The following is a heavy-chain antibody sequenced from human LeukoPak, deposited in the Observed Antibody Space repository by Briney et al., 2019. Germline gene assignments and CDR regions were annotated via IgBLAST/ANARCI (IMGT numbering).Heavy chain of an antibody. V-gene: IGHV3-53*01. J-gene: IGHJ4*02. CDR3: ARARRDGYNYYFDY. D-gene: IGHD5-24*01. CDR1: GGSISSSNY. Sequence: ETLSLTCAVSGGSISSSNYMSWVRQAPGKGLEWVSVIYSGGSTYYADSVKGRFTISRDNSKNTLYLQMNSLRAEDTAVYYCARARRDGYNYYFDYWGQGTLVTVSS. CDR2: IYSGGST.